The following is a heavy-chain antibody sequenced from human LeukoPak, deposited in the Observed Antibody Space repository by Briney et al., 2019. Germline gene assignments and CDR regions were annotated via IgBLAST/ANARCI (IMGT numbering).Heavy chain of an antibody. J-gene: IGHJ1*01. D-gene: IGHD2-15*01. V-gene: IGHV1-2*02. CDR1: GYTFTGYY. Sequence: ASVKVSCKASGYTFTGYYMHWVRQAPGQGREWMGWINPNSGGTNYAQKFQGRVTMTRDTSISTAYMELSRLRSDDTAVYYCARENYCSGGSCYGYFQHWGQGTLVTVSS. CDR3: ARENYCSGGSCYGYFQH. CDR2: INPNSGGT.